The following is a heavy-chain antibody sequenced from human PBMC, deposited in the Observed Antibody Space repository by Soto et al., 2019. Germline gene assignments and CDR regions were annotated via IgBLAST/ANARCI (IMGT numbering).Heavy chain of an antibody. CDR1: GGSFSGYY. CDR2: INHSGST. Sequence: SETLSLTCAVYGGSFSGYYWSWIRQPPGKGLEWIGEINHSGSTNYNPSLKSRVTISVDTSKNQSSLKLSSVTAADTAVYYCARGGIAVAGRGFDYWGQGTLVTVSS. CDR3: ARGGIAVAGRGFDY. J-gene: IGHJ4*02. D-gene: IGHD6-19*01. V-gene: IGHV4-34*01.